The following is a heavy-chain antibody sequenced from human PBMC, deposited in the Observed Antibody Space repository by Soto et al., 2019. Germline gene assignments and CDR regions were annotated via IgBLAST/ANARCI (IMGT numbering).Heavy chain of an antibody. Sequence: QMQLVESGGDLVKPGGSLRLSCAASGFNFGDYSMSWVRQAPGKGLEWVSFVSSTGGYTKYSDSVGGRFTVSRDNGKNSLHLQLNSLRVDDTAVYYCARLRVGVNWYFDLWGRGTLVTVSS. V-gene: IGHV3-11*06. CDR2: VSSTGGYT. CDR1: GFNFGDYS. CDR3: ARLRVGVNWYFDL. J-gene: IGHJ2*01. D-gene: IGHD1-26*01.